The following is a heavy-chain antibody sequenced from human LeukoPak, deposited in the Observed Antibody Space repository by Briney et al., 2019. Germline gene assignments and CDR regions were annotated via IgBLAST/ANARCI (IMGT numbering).Heavy chain of an antibody. CDR2: IIPISGSA. CDR1: GGIFSTYG. D-gene: IGHD6-19*01. CDR3: ASYLSGWPMKY. Sequence: GASVKVSCKASGGIFSTYGISWVRQAPGQGLEWMGGIIPISGSANYAPKFQGRVTFTADKSTSTAYMELSSLRSEDTAVYYCASYLSGWPMKYWGQGTLVTVSS. J-gene: IGHJ4*02. V-gene: IGHV1-69*06.